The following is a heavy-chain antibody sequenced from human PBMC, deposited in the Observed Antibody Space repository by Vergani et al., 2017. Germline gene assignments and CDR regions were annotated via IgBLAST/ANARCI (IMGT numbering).Heavy chain of an antibody. D-gene: IGHD5-18*01. J-gene: IGHJ4*02. CDR2: INDDEKEK. Sequence: EVQPVQSGPEVKKPGDSLTISCQGFGFTFSSSWIGWVRQRPGKGLEWVANINDDEKEKYYVDSMKGRFTVSRDNARNFLFLQMNSLRVEDTAVYYCAKPGYFRPEIWGQGALVTGSS. CDR3: AKPGYFRPEI. CDR1: GFTFSSSW. V-gene: IGHV3-7*02.